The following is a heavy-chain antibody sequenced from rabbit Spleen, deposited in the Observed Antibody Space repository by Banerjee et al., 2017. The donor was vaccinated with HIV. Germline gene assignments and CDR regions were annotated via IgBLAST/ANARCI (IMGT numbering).Heavy chain of an antibody. V-gene: IGHV1S45*01. CDR1: GVSFSLSSY. Sequence: QEQLKESGGGLVQPGGSLKLSCTASGVSFSLSSYMCWVRQAPGKGLEWIACIDAGSSGFTYFATWAKGRFTISKTSSTTVTLQMTRLTAADTATYFCARDTASSFSSYGMDLWGPGTLVTVS. D-gene: IGHD8-1*01. J-gene: IGHJ6*01. CDR2: IDAGSSGFT. CDR3: ARDTASSFSSYGMDL.